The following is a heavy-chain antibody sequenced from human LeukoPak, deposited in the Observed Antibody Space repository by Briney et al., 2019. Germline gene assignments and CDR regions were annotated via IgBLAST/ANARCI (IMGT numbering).Heavy chain of an antibody. CDR1: GFTFSSYW. D-gene: IGHD3-10*01. CDR3: ARAMVRGVISY. Sequence: GGSLRLSCAASGFTFSSYWMHWVRQAPGKGLVWVSRINSDGSSTSYADSVKGRFTISRDNAKNTLYLRMNSLRAEDTAVYYCARAMVRGVISYWGQGTLVTVSS. V-gene: IGHV3-74*01. CDR2: INSDGSST. J-gene: IGHJ4*02.